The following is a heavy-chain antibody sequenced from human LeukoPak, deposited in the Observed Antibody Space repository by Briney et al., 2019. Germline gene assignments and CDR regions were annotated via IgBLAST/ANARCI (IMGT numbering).Heavy chain of an antibody. J-gene: IGHJ4*02. Sequence: GGSLRLSCVASGFTFNSYSTNWVRQAPGKGLEWVSYISSSSVTIYYADSVKGRFTISRDNAKNSLYLQMNSLRDEDTAVYYCARHIAVAGTWAYDYWGQGTLVTVSS. V-gene: IGHV3-48*02. CDR2: ISSSSVTI. CDR1: GFTFNSYS. CDR3: ARHIAVAGTWAYDY. D-gene: IGHD6-19*01.